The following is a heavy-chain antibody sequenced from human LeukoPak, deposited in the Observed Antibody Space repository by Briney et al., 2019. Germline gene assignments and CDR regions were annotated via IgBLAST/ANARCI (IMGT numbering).Heavy chain of an antibody. J-gene: IGHJ6*04. CDR1: GFTFSSYE. D-gene: IGHD3-10*01. CDR3: ARDRITMVRGVPYYYYGMDV. Sequence: GGSLRLSCAASGFTFSSYEMNWVRQAPGKGLEWVSHISSSGSTIYYADSVKGRFTISRDNAKNSLYLQMNSLRAEDTAVYYCARDRITMVRGVPYYYYGMDVWGKGTTVTVSS. V-gene: IGHV3-48*03. CDR2: ISSSGSTI.